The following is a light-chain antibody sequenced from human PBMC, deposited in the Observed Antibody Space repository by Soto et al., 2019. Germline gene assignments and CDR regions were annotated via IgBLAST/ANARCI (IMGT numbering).Light chain of an antibody. J-gene: IGKJ2*01. CDR1: QSISSY. V-gene: IGKV1-39*01. CDR2: AAS. CDR3: QESYSTPYT. Sequence: DIQMTQSPSSLSASVGDRVTITCRASQSISSYLNWYQQKPGKAPKLLIYAASSLQSGVPSRFSGSGCGIDFTLAISGLQPEDGATYYCQESYSTPYTFGHGTKLEIK.